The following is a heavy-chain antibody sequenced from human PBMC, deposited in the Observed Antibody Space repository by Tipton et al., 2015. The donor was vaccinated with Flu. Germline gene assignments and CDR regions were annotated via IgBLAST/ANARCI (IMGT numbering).Heavy chain of an antibody. J-gene: IGHJ4*02. CDR2: IWYDGSNK. V-gene: IGHV3-33*01. Sequence: SLRLSCAASGFIFSTYGMHWVRQAPGKGLEWVAVIWYDGSNKYYADSVKGRFTISRDNAKNSLYLQMNSLRDEDTAVYYCASLQPIWFGEQRDYWGQGTLVTVSS. D-gene: IGHD3-10*01. CDR3: ASLQPIWFGEQRDY. CDR1: GFIFSTYG.